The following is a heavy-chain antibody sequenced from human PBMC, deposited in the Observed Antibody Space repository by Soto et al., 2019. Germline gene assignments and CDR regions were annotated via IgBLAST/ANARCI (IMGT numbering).Heavy chain of an antibody. D-gene: IGHD2-15*01. Sequence: QVQLQQWGAGLLKPSETLSLNCAVYGGSFSGYYWSWIRQPPGKGLAWIGEINHRGSINYNPSLTGRVTMSVATSKNQFSLKLNSVTAADTAVFYCARGPRMRIPAASVRDYYYQGLDVWGQGTAVTVSS. V-gene: IGHV4-34*01. CDR3: ARGPRMRIPAASVRDYYYQGLDV. J-gene: IGHJ6*02. CDR2: INHRGSI. CDR1: GGSFSGYY.